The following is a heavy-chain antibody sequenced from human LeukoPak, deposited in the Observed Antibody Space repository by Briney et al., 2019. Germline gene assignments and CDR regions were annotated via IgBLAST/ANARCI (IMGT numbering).Heavy chain of an antibody. Sequence: GGSLRLSCAASGFTFGNYAMTWVRQSPGKGLEWVSSITSSGGNTYSADSVKGRCTISRDNSKKTLFLQMNSLRAEDTAVYYCAKGMSATSGYLELEYWGQGTLVIVSS. CDR3: AKGMSATSGYLELEY. CDR2: ITSSGGNT. V-gene: IGHV3-23*01. D-gene: IGHD3-22*01. CDR1: GFTFGNYA. J-gene: IGHJ4*02.